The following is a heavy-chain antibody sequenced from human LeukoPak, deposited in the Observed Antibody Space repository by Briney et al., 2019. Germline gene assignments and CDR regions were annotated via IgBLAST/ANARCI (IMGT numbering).Heavy chain of an antibody. CDR1: GFTFNTYG. J-gene: IGHJ4*02. V-gene: IGHV3-30*18. CDR3: AKDGARGAAKYYFDY. CDR2: IASDGRDK. Sequence: GGSLRLSCAASGFTFNTYGMHWVRQAPGKGLEWVAVIASDGRDKKYADSVKGRFTITRDNSKNTLYLQMNSLRAEDTAVCYCAKDGARGAAKYYFDYWGQGTLVTVSS. D-gene: IGHD6-13*01.